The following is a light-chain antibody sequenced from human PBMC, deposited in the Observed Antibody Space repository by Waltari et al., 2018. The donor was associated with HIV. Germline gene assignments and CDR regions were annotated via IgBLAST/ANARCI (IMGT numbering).Light chain of an antibody. Sequence: PGDRVTLSCRASQNIGSYLAWYQQKTGQSPSLLVYGASIRAPGIPARFTGSGSGTDFNLIIDGLQPDDCAVYYCHRYNDWPRCTFGQGTKVEIK. J-gene: IGKJ2*02. V-gene: IGKV3-11*01. CDR1: QNIGSY. CDR3: HRYNDWPRCT. CDR2: GAS.